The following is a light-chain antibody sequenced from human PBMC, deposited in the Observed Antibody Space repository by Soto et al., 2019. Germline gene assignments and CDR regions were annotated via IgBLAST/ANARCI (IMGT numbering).Light chain of an antibody. CDR1: QSIRSW. J-gene: IGKJ4*01. V-gene: IGKV1-5*03. CDR3: QQYDSYST. Sequence: DIQMAQSPSTLSASVGDRVTITCRASQSIRSWLAWYQQKPGKAPKLLIYKASSLGSGVPSRFSASGYGTEFTLTISSLHPDDFATYYCQQYDSYSTFGGGTKVRIK. CDR2: KAS.